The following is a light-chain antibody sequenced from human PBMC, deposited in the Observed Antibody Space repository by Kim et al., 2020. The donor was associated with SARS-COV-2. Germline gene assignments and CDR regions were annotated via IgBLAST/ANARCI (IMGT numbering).Light chain of an antibody. CDR2: YDS. J-gene: IGLJ3*02. CDR3: QVWDSSSDHLWV. Sequence: SYELTQPPSVSVAPGKTVRITCGGNNIGSKSVHWYQQKPGQAPVLVIYYDSDRPSGIPERFSGSNSGNTATLTISRVEAGDEADYYCQVWDSSSDHLWVFGGGTQLTVL. V-gene: IGLV3-21*04. CDR1: NIGSKS.